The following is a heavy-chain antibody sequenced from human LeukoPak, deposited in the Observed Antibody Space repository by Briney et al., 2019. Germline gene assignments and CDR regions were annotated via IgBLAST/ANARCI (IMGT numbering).Heavy chain of an antibody. D-gene: IGHD5-24*01. J-gene: IGHJ4*02. CDR2: IYNSNNT. V-gene: IGHV4-38-2*02. Sequence: SETLSLTCSVSGDSISTDYCWTWIRPPPGKVPEWIGTIYNSNNTYYTPSLASRVTISMDTSKNQFSLKMTSVTAADTAVYYCARGKDAYKVGNYWGQGALVTVSA. CDR1: GDSISTDYC. CDR3: ARGKDAYKVGNY.